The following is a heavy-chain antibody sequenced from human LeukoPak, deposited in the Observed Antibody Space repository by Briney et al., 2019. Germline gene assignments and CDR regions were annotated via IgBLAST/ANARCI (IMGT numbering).Heavy chain of an antibody. J-gene: IGHJ4*02. CDR1: GYTLTELS. Sequence: ASVEVSCKVSGYTLTELSMHWVRQAPGKGLEWMGGFDPEDGETIYAQKFQGRVTMTEDTSTDTAYMELSSLRSEDTAVYYCATDLGYCSGGSCDKDYWGQETLVTVSS. CDR2: FDPEDGET. CDR3: ATDLGYCSGGSCDKDY. V-gene: IGHV1-24*01. D-gene: IGHD2-15*01.